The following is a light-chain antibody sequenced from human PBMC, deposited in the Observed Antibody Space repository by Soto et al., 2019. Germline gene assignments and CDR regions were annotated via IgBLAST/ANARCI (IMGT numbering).Light chain of an antibody. CDR1: QSVSSSY. CDR2: GAS. V-gene: IGKV3-20*01. CDR3: QQYGSSPYT. Sequence: EIVLTQSPGTLSLSPGERATLSCRASQSVSSSYLAWYQQKPGQAPRLLIYGASSRATGIPDRFSGSGSGTDFTLTISRLEPEDFAVYYGQQYGSSPYTFGQGTNLEIK. J-gene: IGKJ2*01.